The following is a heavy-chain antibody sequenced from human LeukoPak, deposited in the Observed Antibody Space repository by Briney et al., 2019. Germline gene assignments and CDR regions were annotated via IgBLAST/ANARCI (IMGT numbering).Heavy chain of an antibody. J-gene: IGHJ4*02. D-gene: IGHD2-21*01. Sequence: PSETLSLTXTVSGYSISSGYYWGWFREPPGKGLEWIGSIYHSGSTYYNPSLKSRVTISVDTSKNQFSLKLSSVTAADTAVYYCARRVGVALDYWGQGTLVTVSS. CDR1: GYSISSGYY. V-gene: IGHV4-38-2*02. CDR2: IYHSGST. CDR3: ARRVGVALDY.